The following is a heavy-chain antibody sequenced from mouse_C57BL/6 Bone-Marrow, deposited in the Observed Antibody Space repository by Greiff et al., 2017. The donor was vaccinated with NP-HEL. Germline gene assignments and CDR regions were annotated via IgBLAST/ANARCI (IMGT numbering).Heavy chain of an antibody. CDR2: IDPENGDT. Sequence: EVKLVESGAELVRPGASVKLSCTASGFNIKDDYMHWVKQRPEQGLEWIGWIDPENGDTEYASKFQGKATITADTSSNTAYLQLSSLTSEDTAVYYCTTGLRQYYFDYWGQGTTLTVSS. V-gene: IGHV14-4*01. CDR1: GFNIKDDY. J-gene: IGHJ2*01. CDR3: TTGLRQYYFDY. D-gene: IGHD1-1*01.